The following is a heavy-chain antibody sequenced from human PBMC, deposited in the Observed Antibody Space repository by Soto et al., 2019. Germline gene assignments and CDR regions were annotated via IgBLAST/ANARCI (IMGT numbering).Heavy chain of an antibody. D-gene: IGHD3-10*01. CDR2: INHSGST. CDR1: GGSFSGYY. CDR3: ARGSTMVRGGRAGYYYYYYMDV. Sequence: PSETLSLTCAVYGGSFSGYYWIWIRQPPGKGLEWIGEINHSGSTNYNPSLKSRVTISVDTSKNQFSLKLSSVTAADTAVYYCARGSTMVRGGRAGYYYYYYMDVWGKGTTVTVSS. V-gene: IGHV4-34*01. J-gene: IGHJ6*03.